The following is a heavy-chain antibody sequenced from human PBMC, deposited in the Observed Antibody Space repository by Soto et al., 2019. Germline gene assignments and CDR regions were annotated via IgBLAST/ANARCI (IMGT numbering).Heavy chain of an antibody. Sequence: QVQLVQSGAEVKKPGASVRVSCKTSGYTFINYGITWVRQAPGQGLEWMGWLSAYNGDTSSSEKRQDRFTMTTDTSTNTVYMDLRSLTSDDTAVYYCARWSAIVGGAEALDVWGQGTMVIVSS. CDR3: ARWSAIVGGAEALDV. CDR1: GYTFINYG. J-gene: IGHJ3*01. V-gene: IGHV1-18*01. D-gene: IGHD1-26*01. CDR2: LSAYNGDT.